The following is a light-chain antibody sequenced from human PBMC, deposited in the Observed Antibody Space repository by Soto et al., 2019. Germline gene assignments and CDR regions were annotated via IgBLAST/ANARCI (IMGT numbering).Light chain of an antibody. CDR3: QQYNNWPRT. V-gene: IGKV3-15*01. Sequence: EIVMTQSPATLSVSPGDRVTLSCWASQSISSNLAWYQQKRGQAPRILIYGASTRYTGIPGRFSGSGSGTEFTLNISNLQSEDFAVYYCQQYNNWPRTFGQGTRVEIK. CDR1: QSISSN. CDR2: GAS. J-gene: IGKJ1*01.